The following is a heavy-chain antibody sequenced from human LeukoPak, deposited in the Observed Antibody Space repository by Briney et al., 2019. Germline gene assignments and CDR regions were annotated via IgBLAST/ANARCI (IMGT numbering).Heavy chain of an antibody. CDR1: GFTFSSYA. CDR2: IYYSGST. D-gene: IGHD6-6*01. Sequence: GSLRLSCAASGFTFSSYAMSWVRQPPGKGLEWIGSIYYSGSTYYNPSLKSRVTISVDTSKNQFSLKLSSVTAADTAVYYCARDSQYSSSSGLDYWGQGTLVTVSS. CDR3: ARDSQYSSSSGLDY. V-gene: IGHV4-39*07. J-gene: IGHJ4*02.